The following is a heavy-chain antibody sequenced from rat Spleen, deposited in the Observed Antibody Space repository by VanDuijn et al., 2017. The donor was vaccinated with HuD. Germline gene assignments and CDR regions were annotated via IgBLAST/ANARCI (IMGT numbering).Heavy chain of an antibody. V-gene: IGHV5-27*01. Sequence: EVQLVESGGGLVQPGRSMKLSCAASGLSFSNYGMAWVRQAPTKNLEWVAYISTGGGSTYYRDSVKGRFTISRDSAKSTLYLQMDSLRSEDTATYYCTTTYFDGSYYYPFVYWGQGTLVTVSS. CDR3: TTTYFDGSYYYPFVY. CDR2: ISTGGGST. CDR1: GLSFSNYG. D-gene: IGHD1-12*02. J-gene: IGHJ3*01.